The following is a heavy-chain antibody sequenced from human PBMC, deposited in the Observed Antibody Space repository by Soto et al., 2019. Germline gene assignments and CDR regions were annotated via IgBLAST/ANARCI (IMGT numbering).Heavy chain of an antibody. V-gene: IGHV3-9*01. J-gene: IGHJ1*01. CDR1: GFTFDDYA. CDR3: VKDESINWYSGHFRH. Sequence: GGSLRLSCAASGFTFDDYAMHWVRQVPGKGLEWVPGINWNSGSIGYGDSVKGRFAISRDNAKNSLHLQMNSLSAEDTAFYYCVKDESINWYSGHFRHWGQGTLVTVSS. CDR2: INWNSGSI. D-gene: IGHD6-13*01.